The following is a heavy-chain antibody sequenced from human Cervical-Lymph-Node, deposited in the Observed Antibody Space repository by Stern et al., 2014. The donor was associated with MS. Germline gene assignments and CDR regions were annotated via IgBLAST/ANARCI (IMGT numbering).Heavy chain of an antibody. CDR1: GDSISSYY. CDR3: ARLSTVVDY. J-gene: IGHJ4*02. CDR2: VYYSGTT. D-gene: IGHD4-23*01. Sequence: VQLLESGPGLVKPSETLSLTCTVSGDSISSYYWSWIRQPPGKGLEWIGHVYYSGTTYYNPSLTGRVTISVDTSKKQFSLKLISVTAADTAVYYCARLSTVVDYWGQGTLVTVSS. V-gene: IGHV4-59*08.